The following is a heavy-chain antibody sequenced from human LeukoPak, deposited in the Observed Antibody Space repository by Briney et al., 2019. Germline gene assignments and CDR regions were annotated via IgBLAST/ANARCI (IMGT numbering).Heavy chain of an antibody. CDR3: ARRRYFDY. V-gene: IGHV4-39*07. CDR2: INHSGST. CDR1: GGSISSSSYY. J-gene: IGHJ4*02. Sequence: SETLSLTCTVSGGSISSSSYYWGWIRQPPGKGLEWIGEINHSGSTNYNTSLKSRVTISVDTSKNQFSLKLSSVTAADTAVYYCARRRYFDYWGQGTLVTVSS.